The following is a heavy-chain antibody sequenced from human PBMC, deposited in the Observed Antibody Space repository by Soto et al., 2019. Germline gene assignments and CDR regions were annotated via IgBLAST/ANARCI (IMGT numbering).Heavy chain of an antibody. D-gene: IGHD6-13*01. CDR2: IYYSGST. CDR1: GGSISSYY. V-gene: IGHV4-59*01. CDR3: AREAAAGNYFDY. J-gene: IGHJ4*02. Sequence: SETLSLTCTVSGGSISSYYWSWIRQPPGKGPEWIGYIYYSGSTNYNPSLKSRVTISVDTSKNQFSLKLSSVTAADTAVYYCAREAAAGNYFDYWGQGTLVTVSS.